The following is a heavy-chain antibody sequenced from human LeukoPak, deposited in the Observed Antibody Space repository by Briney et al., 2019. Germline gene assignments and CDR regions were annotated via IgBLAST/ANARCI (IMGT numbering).Heavy chain of an antibody. D-gene: IGHD2-15*01. CDR1: GGSISSGGYY. CDR3: ARDCSGGSCYGVNYYYYGMDV. J-gene: IGHJ6*02. Sequence: SETLSLTCTVSGGSISSGGYYWSWIRQHPGKGLEWIGYIYYSGSTYYNPSLKSRVTISVDTSKNQFSLKLSSVTAADTAVYYCARDCSGGSCYGVNYYYYGMDVWGQGTTVTVSS. CDR2: IYYSGST. V-gene: IGHV4-31*03.